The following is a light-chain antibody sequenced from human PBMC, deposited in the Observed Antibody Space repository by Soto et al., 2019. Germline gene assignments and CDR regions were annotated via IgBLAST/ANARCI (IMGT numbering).Light chain of an antibody. CDR3: QQSYSTPRT. J-gene: IGKJ1*01. CDR1: QSISSY. Sequence: DIQMTQSPSSLSASVGDRVTITCRASQSISSYLNWYQQKPGKAPKLLIYAASSLQSGVPSRFSGSGSGTDFTLTISSXQPEDFATYHCQQSYSTPRTFGQGTKVDTK. CDR2: AAS. V-gene: IGKV1-39*01.